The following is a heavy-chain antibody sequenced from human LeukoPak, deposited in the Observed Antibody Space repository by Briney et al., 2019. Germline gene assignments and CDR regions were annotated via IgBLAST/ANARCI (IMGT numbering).Heavy chain of an antibody. CDR3: ARGSNWLDP. D-gene: IGHD6-6*01. Sequence: PSETLSLICNVHGDSINNYYWSWVRQPPGKGLEWIGYIYYSGSTNYNPTLKSRVTISKDPSKKQVALKLTSVTAADTAVYYCARGSNWLDPWGQGTLVTVSS. CDR1: GDSINNYY. V-gene: IGHV4-59*01. CDR2: IYYSGST. J-gene: IGHJ5*02.